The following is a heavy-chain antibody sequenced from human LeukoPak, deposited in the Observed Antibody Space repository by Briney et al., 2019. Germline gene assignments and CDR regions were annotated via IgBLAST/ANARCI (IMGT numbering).Heavy chain of an antibody. Sequence: GRSLRLSCAASGFTFSSYGMHWVRQAPGKGLEWVAVIGYDGSNKYYVDSVRGRFTISRDNAKNSLYLQMSNLRAEDTAVYFCARGGGLDVWGQGATVTVSS. D-gene: IGHD3-16*01. CDR2: IGYDGSNK. V-gene: IGHV3-33*03. J-gene: IGHJ6*02. CDR1: GFTFSSYG. CDR3: ARGGGLDV.